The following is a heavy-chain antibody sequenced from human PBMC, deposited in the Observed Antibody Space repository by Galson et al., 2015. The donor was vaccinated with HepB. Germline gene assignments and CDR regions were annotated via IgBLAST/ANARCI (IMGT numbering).Heavy chain of an antibody. CDR2: INPNSGGT. Sequence: SVKVSCKASGYTFTGYYMHWVRQAPGQGLEWMGWINPNSGGTNYAQKFQGWVTMTRDTSISTAYMELSRLRSDDTAVYYCARAPSYSSGWSRYFDLWGRGTLVTVSS. D-gene: IGHD6-19*01. CDR3: ARAPSYSSGWSRYFDL. CDR1: GYTFTGYY. V-gene: IGHV1-2*04. J-gene: IGHJ2*01.